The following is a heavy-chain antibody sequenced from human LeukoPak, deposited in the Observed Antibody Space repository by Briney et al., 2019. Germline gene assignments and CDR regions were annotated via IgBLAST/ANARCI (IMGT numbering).Heavy chain of an antibody. CDR3: ARGHVVRGVIILRPRYNWFDP. Sequence: PAETLSLTCAVYGGSFSGYYWSWIRQPPGKGLEWIGEINHSGSTNYNPSLKSRVTISVDTSKNQFSLKLSSVTAADTAVYYCARGHVVRGVIILRPRYNWFDPWGQGTLVTVSS. CDR2: INHSGST. J-gene: IGHJ5*02. CDR1: GGSFSGYY. D-gene: IGHD3-10*01. V-gene: IGHV4-34*01.